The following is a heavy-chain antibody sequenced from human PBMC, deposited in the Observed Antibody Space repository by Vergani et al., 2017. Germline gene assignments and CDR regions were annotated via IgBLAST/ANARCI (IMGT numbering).Heavy chain of an antibody. CDR1: GGTFSSYA. Sequence: QVQLMQSGAEVKKPGSSVKVSCKASGGTFSSYAISWVRQAPGQGLEWMGGIIPIFGTANYAQKFQGRVTITADESTSTAYMELSSLRSEDTAVYYCAGKYEDFWKGEDRGAPYYFDYWGQGTLVTVSS. CDR2: IIPIFGTA. V-gene: IGHV1-69*01. D-gene: IGHD3-3*01. CDR3: AGKYEDFWKGEDRGAPYYFDY. J-gene: IGHJ4*02.